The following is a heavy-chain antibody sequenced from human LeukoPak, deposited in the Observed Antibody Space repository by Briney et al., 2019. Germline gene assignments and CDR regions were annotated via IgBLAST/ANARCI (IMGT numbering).Heavy chain of an antibody. CDR3: GRDPNGDYIGAFDF. CDR1: GFTFSSYA. CDR2: ISDSAYST. Sequence: PGGSLRLSCAASGFTFSSYAMTWVRQAPGKGLEWVSTISDSAYSTFYADSAKGRFSISRDNSKNTLYLQMDSLRVDDTAVYYCGRDPNGDYIGAFDFWGQGTKVTVSS. V-gene: IGHV3-23*01. J-gene: IGHJ3*01. D-gene: IGHD4-17*01.